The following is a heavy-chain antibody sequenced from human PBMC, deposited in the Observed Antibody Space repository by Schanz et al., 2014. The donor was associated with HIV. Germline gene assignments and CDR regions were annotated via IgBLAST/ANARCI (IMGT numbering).Heavy chain of an antibody. V-gene: IGHV3-30-3*01. CDR1: GFTFSDYA. J-gene: IGHJ6*02. D-gene: IGHD3-16*01. CDR2: ISYDGSNK. Sequence: VQLVESGGGLVQPGGSLRLSCAASGFTFSDYAMHWVRQAPGKGLEWVAVISYDGSNKYYADSVKGRFTISRDNSKNTLYLQMNSLRAEDTAVYYCARVANWDYYGMDVWGQGTTVTVSS. CDR3: ARVANWDYYGMDV.